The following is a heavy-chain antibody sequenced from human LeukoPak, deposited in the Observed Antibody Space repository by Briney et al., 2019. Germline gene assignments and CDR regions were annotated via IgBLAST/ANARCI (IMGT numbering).Heavy chain of an antibody. D-gene: IGHD3-10*01. CDR1: GFTFSSYE. J-gene: IGHJ4*02. CDR2: ISSSGGTI. Sequence: GGSLRLSCAASGFTFSSYEMNWVRQAPGKGLEWVSYISSSGGTIYYTDSVKGLFTISRDNAKNSLYLQMNSLRAEDTAVYYCARTQITMVRGFIDYWGQGTLVTVSS. CDR3: ARTQITMVRGFIDY. V-gene: IGHV3-48*03.